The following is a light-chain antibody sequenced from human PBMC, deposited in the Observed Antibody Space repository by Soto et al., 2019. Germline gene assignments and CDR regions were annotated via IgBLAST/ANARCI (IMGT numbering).Light chain of an antibody. CDR1: SSDVGSYNL. CDR2: EVN. CDR3: CSYAGGSTFV. J-gene: IGLJ1*01. Sequence: QSVLTQPASVSGSPGQSITFSCTGTSSDVGSYNLVSWYQQHPDKAPKLMIYEVNKRPSGVSDRFSGSKSGNTASLTISGLQAEDEADYYCCSYAGGSTFVFGTGTKVTVL. V-gene: IGLV2-23*02.